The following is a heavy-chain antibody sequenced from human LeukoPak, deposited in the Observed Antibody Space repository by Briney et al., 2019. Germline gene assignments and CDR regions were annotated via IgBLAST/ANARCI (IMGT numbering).Heavy chain of an antibody. D-gene: IGHD3-9*01. CDR2: ISGSGGST. J-gene: IGHJ4*02. Sequence: PGGSLRLSCAASGFTFSSYAMSWVRQAPGKGLEWVSGISGSGGSTYYADSVKGRFTISRDNSKNTLYLQMNSLRAEDTAVYYCARSQLRYFDWLFWFDYWGQGTLVTVSS. V-gene: IGHV3-23*01. CDR1: GFTFSSYA. CDR3: ARSQLRYFDWLFWFDY.